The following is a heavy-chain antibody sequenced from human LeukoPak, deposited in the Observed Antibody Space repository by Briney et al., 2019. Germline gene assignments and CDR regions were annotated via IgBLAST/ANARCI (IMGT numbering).Heavy chain of an antibody. Sequence: ASVKVSCKASGYTFTSYGISWVRQAPGQGLEWMGWISAYNGNTDYAQKFQGRVTMTRNTSISTAYMELSSLRSEDTAVYYCARAEGAYCGGDCFGLWGQGTLVTVSS. CDR3: ARAEGAYCGGDCFGL. CDR1: GYTFTSYG. CDR2: ISAYNGNT. V-gene: IGHV1-18*01. D-gene: IGHD2-21*01. J-gene: IGHJ5*02.